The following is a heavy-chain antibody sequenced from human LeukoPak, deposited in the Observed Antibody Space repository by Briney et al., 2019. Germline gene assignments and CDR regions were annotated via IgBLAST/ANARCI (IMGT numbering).Heavy chain of an antibody. CDR3: ARESNHYDFWSGYYYFDY. D-gene: IGHD3-3*01. Sequence: SETLSLTCTVSGGSISSGDYYWSWIRQHPGKGLEWIGYIYYSGSTYYNPSPKSRVTISVDTSKNQFSLKLSSVTAADTAVYYCARESNHYDFWSGYYYFDYWGQGTLVTVSS. CDR2: IYYSGST. V-gene: IGHV4-31*03. CDR1: GGSISSGDYY. J-gene: IGHJ4*02.